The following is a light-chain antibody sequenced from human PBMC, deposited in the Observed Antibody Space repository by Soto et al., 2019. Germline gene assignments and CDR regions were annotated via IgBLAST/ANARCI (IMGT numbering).Light chain of an antibody. J-gene: IGKJ1*01. CDR3: QQYNSYWT. CDR2: KAS. V-gene: IGKV1-5*03. CDR1: QSISSW. Sequence: DITMTQSPSTLSASVGDRVTIPCRASQSISSWLAWYQQKPGKAPKLLIYKASSLESGVPSRFSGSGSGTEFTLTISSLQPDDFATYYCQQYNSYWTFGQGTKVDI.